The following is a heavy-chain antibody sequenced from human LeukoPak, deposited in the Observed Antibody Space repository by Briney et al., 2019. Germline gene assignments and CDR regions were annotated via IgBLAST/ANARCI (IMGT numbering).Heavy chain of an antibody. CDR1: GFTFSTYW. D-gene: IGHD3-10*01. J-gene: IGHJ3*02. CDR2: INQDGSEE. Sequence: GGSLRLSCAASGFTFSTYWMIWFRQAPGKGLEWVANINQDGSEEYYVDSVKGRFTISRDNAKNSLYLQMNSLRAEDTAVYYCAKAFREFGSSSYSSFDIWGQGTLVTVSS. CDR3: AKAFREFGSSSYSSFDI. V-gene: IGHV3-7*05.